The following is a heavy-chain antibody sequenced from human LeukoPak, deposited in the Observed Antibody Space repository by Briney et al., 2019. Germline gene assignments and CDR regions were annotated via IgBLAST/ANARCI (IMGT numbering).Heavy chain of an antibody. Sequence: SETLSLTCTVSGGSISSSSDYWGWIRQPPGKGLEWIGSIYYSGSTYYNPSLKSRVIISVDTSKNQFSLKLRSVTAADTAVYYCARRMVWFEEGYFDDWGQGTLVIVSS. CDR3: ARRMVWFEEGYFDD. CDR2: IYYSGST. D-gene: IGHD3-10*01. J-gene: IGHJ4*02. V-gene: IGHV4-39*01. CDR1: GGSISSSSDY.